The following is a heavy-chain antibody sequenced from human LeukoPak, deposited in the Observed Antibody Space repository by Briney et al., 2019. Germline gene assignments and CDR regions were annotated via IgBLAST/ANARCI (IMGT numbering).Heavy chain of an antibody. V-gene: IGHV3-30*04. Sequence: PGGSLRLSCAASGFTFSSYSMNWVRQAPGKGLEWVAVISYDGRNKYYADSMKGRFTISRDNSKNTLYLQMNSLRAEDTAVYYCARAAYDYYGMDVWGQGTTVTVSS. J-gene: IGHJ6*02. CDR2: ISYDGRNK. CDR1: GFTFSSYS. CDR3: ARAAYDYYGMDV.